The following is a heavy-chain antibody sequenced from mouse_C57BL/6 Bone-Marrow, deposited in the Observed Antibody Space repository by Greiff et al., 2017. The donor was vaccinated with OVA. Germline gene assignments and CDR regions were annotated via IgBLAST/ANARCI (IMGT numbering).Heavy chain of an antibody. CDR2: IDPSDSYT. CDR3: ARESTTENGYFDY. CDR1: GYTFTSYW. V-gene: IGHV1-69*01. D-gene: IGHD1-1*01. J-gene: IGHJ2*01. Sequence: QVQLQQPGAELVMPGASVKLSCKASGYTFTSYWMHWVKQRPGQGLEWIGEIDPSDSYTTYNQKFKGKSTLTVDKSSSTAYMQLSSLTSEDSAVYYCARESTTENGYFDYWGQGTTLTVSS.